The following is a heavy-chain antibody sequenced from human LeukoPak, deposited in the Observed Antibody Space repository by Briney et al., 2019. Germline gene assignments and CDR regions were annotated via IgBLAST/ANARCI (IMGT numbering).Heavy chain of an antibody. D-gene: IGHD3-10*01. V-gene: IGHV4-61*02. CDR1: GGSISSGSYY. CDR2: IYTSGST. Sequence: SETLSLTCTVSGGSISSGSYYWRWIRQPAGKGLEWIGRIYTSGSTNYNPSLKSRVTISVDTSKNQFSLKLSSVTAADTAVYYCARDRGLPRAFDIWGQGTMVTVSS. CDR3: ARDRGLPRAFDI. J-gene: IGHJ3*02.